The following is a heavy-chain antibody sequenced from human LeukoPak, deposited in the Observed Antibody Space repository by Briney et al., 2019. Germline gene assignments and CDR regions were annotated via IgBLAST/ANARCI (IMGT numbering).Heavy chain of an antibody. Sequence: SETLSLTCAVYGGSFSGYYWSWIRQPPGKGLEWIGYIYYSGSTNYNPSLKSRVTISVDTSKNQFSLKLSSVTAADTAVYYCARTSGSYFGETFDYWGQGTLVTVSS. V-gene: IGHV4-59*01. J-gene: IGHJ4*02. CDR1: GGSFSGYY. CDR2: IYYSGST. D-gene: IGHD1-26*01. CDR3: ARTSGSYFGETFDY.